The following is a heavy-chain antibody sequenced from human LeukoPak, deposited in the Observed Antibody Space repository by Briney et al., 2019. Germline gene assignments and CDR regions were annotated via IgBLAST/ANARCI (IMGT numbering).Heavy chain of an antibody. V-gene: IGHV4-4*07. D-gene: IGHD2-2*01. Sequence: SETLSLTCTVSGGSFSTYYWSWIRQPAGKGLEWIGRIYTSGSTNYNPSLKSRLTMSVDTSKNHFSLKLSSVTAADTAVYYCARLKRYCSSTSCYGPPYNWFDPWGQGTLVTVSS. J-gene: IGHJ5*02. CDR2: IYTSGST. CDR1: GGSFSTYY. CDR3: ARLKRYCSSTSCYGPPYNWFDP.